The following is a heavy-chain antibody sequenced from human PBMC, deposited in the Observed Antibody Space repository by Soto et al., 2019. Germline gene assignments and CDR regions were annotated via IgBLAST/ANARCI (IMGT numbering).Heavy chain of an antibody. CDR1: GYTFTGYY. V-gene: IGHV1-2*02. Sequence: QVQLVQSGAEVKKPGASVKVSCKASGYTFTGYYMHWVRQAPGQGLEWMGWINPNSGGTNYAQKIQGRVTMTRDTSISTAYMELSRLRSDDTAVYYCARVARWWELPGFDYWGEGTLVTVSS. D-gene: IGHD1-26*01. J-gene: IGHJ4*02. CDR2: INPNSGGT. CDR3: ARVARWWELPGFDY.